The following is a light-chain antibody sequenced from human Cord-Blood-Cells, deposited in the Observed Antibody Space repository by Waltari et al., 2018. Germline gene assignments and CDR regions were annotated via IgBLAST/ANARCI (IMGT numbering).Light chain of an antibody. J-gene: IGLJ2*01. CDR3: SSYAGSNNLV. V-gene: IGLV2-8*01. Sequence: QSALTQPPSASGSPGPSVTISCTGTSSDVGGSNYVSCYQQHPGKAPTLMIYEVSKRPSGVPDRFSGSKSGNTASLTVSGLQAEDEADYYCSSYAGSNNLVFGGGTKLTVL. CDR1: SSDVGGSNY. CDR2: EVS.